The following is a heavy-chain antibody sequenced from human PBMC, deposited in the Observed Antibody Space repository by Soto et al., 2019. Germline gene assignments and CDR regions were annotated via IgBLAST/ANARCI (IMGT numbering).Heavy chain of an antibody. J-gene: IGHJ5*02. CDR3: AHRLSGQNWFAP. CDR2: VFWDDEE. Sequence: QITLKESGPTLVKPTQTLTLTCTFSGFSLTTSGLGVGWIRQSPGKALEWLALVFWDDEERYSPSLKSRLTITKDSSKNQVVLTMTNMDPVDTGTYYCAHRLSGQNWFAPWGQGTLVTVSS. V-gene: IGHV2-5*02. CDR1: GFSLTTSGLG. D-gene: IGHD2-15*01.